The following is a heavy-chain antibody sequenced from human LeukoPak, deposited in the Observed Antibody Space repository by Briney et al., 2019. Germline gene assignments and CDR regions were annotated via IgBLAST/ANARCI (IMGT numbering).Heavy chain of an antibody. Sequence: PSETLSLTCTVSGGSISSYYWSWIRQPPGKGLEWIGYIYYSGSTNYNPSLKSRVTMSVDTSKNQFSLKLSSVTAADTAVYYCARDSSGYYQVFDYRGQGTLVTVSS. V-gene: IGHV4-59*12. J-gene: IGHJ4*02. CDR1: GGSISSYY. CDR2: IYYSGST. D-gene: IGHD3-22*01. CDR3: ARDSSGYYQVFDY.